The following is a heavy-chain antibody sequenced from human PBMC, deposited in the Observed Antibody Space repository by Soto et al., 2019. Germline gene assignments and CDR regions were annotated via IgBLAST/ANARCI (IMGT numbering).Heavy chain of an antibody. J-gene: IGHJ6*02. D-gene: IGHD3-3*01. V-gene: IGHV1-2*02. Sequence: ASVKVSCKASGYTFTGYYMHWFRQAPGQGLEWMGWINPNSGGTNYAQKFQGRVTMTRDTSISTAYMELSRLRSDDTAVYYCARGYDFWSGYKGNYYYGMEVWGQGTTVTVSS. CDR3: ARGYDFWSGYKGNYYYGMEV. CDR2: INPNSGGT. CDR1: GYTFTGYY.